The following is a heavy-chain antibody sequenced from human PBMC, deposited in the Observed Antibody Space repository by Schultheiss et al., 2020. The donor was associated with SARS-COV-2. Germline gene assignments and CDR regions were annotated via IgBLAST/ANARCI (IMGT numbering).Heavy chain of an antibody. J-gene: IGHJ4*02. CDR1: GGSISSSSYY. CDR2: IYYSGST. V-gene: IGHV4-39*02. Sequence: SETLSLTCTVSGGSISSSSYYWGWIRQPPGKGLEWIGSIYYSGSTYYNPSLKSRVTISVDTSKNQFSLKLSSVTAADTAVYYCARDYTSSSGSFDYWGQGTLVTVSS. D-gene: IGHD6-6*01. CDR3: ARDYTSSSGSFDY.